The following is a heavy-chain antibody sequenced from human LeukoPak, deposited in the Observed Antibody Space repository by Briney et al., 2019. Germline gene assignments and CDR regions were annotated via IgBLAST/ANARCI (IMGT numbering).Heavy chain of an antibody. Sequence: SETLSLTCAVYGGSFSGYYWSWIRQPPGKGLEWIGEINHSGSTNYNPSLKSRVTISVDTSKSPFSLKLSSVTAADTAVYYCARSKRYCSSTSCPRYYYYMDVWGKGTTVTVSS. CDR3: ARSKRYCSSTSCPRYYYYMDV. CDR2: INHSGST. J-gene: IGHJ6*03. V-gene: IGHV4-34*01. D-gene: IGHD2-2*01. CDR1: GGSFSGYY.